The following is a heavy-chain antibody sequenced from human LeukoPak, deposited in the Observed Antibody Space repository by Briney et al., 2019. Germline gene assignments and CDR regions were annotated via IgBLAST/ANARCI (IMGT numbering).Heavy chain of an antibody. Sequence: GGSLRLSCVASGFTVSNSYMSWVRQAPGKGLEWVSVIYSDGGTFYSDSVKGRFTISRDYSKSTLYLQMNSLRAADTAVYYCARDSNGPAFWGQGTLVTVSS. J-gene: IGHJ4*02. CDR1: GFTVSNSY. D-gene: IGHD6-19*01. V-gene: IGHV3-53*01. CDR2: IYSDGGT. CDR3: ARDSNGPAF.